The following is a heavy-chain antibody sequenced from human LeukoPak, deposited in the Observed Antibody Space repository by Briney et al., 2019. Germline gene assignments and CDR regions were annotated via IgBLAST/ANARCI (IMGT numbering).Heavy chain of an antibody. CDR2: IIPILGIA. V-gene: IGHV1-69*04. J-gene: IGHJ4*02. CDR1: GGTFSSYA. Sequence: GASVKVSCKASGGTFSSYAISWVRQAPGQGLEWMGRIIPILGIANYAQKFQGRVTITADKSTSTAYMELSSLRSEDTAVYYCARDRPRIKIAVAGTDFDYWGLGTLVTVSS. D-gene: IGHD6-19*01. CDR3: ARDRPRIKIAVAGTDFDY.